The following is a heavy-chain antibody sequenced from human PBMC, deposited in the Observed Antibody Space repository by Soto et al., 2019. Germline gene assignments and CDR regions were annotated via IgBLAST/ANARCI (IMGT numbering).Heavy chain of an antibody. CDR2: IYYSGRT. V-gene: IGHV4-59*01. CDR3: GRGGHDYAFDF. D-gene: IGHD5-12*01. Sequence: PSETLSLTCTVSGGAMYAYYWSWIRQPPGKGLEWIGDIYYSGRTNYNPFLKSRVTISVDTSKSQFSLSLRSVTAADTAVYYCGRGGHDYAFDFWGHGGLVTVSS. CDR1: GGAMYAYY. J-gene: IGHJ4*01.